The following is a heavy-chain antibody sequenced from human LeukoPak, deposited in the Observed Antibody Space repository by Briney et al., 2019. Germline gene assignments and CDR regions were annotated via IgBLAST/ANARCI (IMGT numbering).Heavy chain of an antibody. J-gene: IGHJ4*02. CDR2: INPNTGGT. CDR1: GYTFIGYY. Sequence: GASVKVSCKASGYTFIGYYIHWIRQAPGQGLEWMGRINPNTGGTNYAQNFQGRVTMTRDTSISTAYMDLSSLRSDDTAVYYCALPKMGGAFDSWGQGTLVIVSS. D-gene: IGHD2-2*01. CDR3: ALPKMGGAFDS. V-gene: IGHV1-2*06.